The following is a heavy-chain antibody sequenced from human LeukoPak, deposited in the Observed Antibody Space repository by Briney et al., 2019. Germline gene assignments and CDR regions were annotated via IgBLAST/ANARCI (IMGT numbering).Heavy chain of an antibody. CDR1: RFSFNNYA. D-gene: IGHD5-12*01. CDR2: IIGSSGST. J-gene: IGHJ4*02. CDR3: AKGAYDYIEIAYFDY. V-gene: IGHV3-23*01. Sequence: GGSLRLSCVASRFSFNNYAMNWVRQAPGKGLEWVSLIIGSSGSTFYADSVKGRFTISRDKSKNTLYLQMNSLRAEDTAVYYRAKGAYDYIEIAYFDYWGQGSLVTVSS.